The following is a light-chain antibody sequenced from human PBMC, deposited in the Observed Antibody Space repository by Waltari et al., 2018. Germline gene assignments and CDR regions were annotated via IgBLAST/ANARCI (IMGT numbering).Light chain of an antibody. CDR1: SSAIGDYDC. J-gene: IGLJ2*01. V-gene: IGLV2-11*01. CDR2: EVR. CDR3: YSYAGSHE. Sequence: QSALTQPRSVSGSPGQSVTVSCTGTSSAIGDYDCVSWYQHHPGKAPKLLIYEVRQRPSGVPDRFSASKSGNTASLTISGLQAEDEADYYCYSYAGSHEFGGGTKLTVL.